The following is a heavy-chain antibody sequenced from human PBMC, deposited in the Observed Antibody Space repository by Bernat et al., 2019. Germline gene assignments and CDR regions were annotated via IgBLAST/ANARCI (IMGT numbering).Heavy chain of an antibody. J-gene: IGHJ4*02. D-gene: IGHD3-10*01. Sequence: QVQLVQSGAEVKKPGASVKVSCKASGYTFTSYYMHWVRQAPGQGLEWMGIINPSGGSTSYAQKFQGRVTMTRDTSTSTVYMELSSLRSEDTAVYYCARNYGSGSYWGLKHFDYWGQGTLVTASS. CDR3: ARNYGSGSYWGLKHFDY. CDR2: INPSGGST. CDR1: GYTFTSYY. V-gene: IGHV1-46*01.